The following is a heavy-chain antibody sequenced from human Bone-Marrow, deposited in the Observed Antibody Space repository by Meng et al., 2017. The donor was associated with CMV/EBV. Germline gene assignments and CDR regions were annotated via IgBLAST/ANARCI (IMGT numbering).Heavy chain of an antibody. Sequence: SETLSLTCAVYGGSFSGYYWSWIRQPPGKGLEWIGEINHSGSTNYNPSLKRRVTISVDTSKNQFSLKLSSVTAADTAVYYFARNSLLPAAITYYYYGMDVWGQGTTVTVSS. CDR1: GGSFSGYY. J-gene: IGHJ6*02. V-gene: IGHV4-34*01. CDR3: ARNSLLPAAITYYYYGMDV. CDR2: INHSGST. D-gene: IGHD2-2*01.